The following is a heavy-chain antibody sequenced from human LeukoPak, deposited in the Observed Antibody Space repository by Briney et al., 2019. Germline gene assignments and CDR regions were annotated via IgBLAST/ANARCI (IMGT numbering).Heavy chain of an antibody. CDR3: AKRIQSAMATGY. CDR1: GFTFSSYA. J-gene: IGHJ4*02. CDR2: INGSGGST. V-gene: IGHV3-23*01. Sequence: GGSLRLSCEVSGFTFSSYAMSWVRQAPGKGLEWVSDINGSGGSTYYADSVKGRFTISRDNSKNTLYLQMNGLRAEDTAVYYCAKRIQSAMATGYWGQGTLVTVSS. D-gene: IGHD5-18*01.